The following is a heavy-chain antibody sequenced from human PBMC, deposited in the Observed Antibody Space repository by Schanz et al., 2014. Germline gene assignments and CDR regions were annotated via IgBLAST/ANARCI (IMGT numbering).Heavy chain of an antibody. CDR1: GYTFTRYY. D-gene: IGHD3-22*01. V-gene: IGHV1-18*04. Sequence: QVQLIQSGAEVKKPGASVKVSCKASGYTFTRYYIHWVRQAPGQGLEWMGWITAYNGDTNYALKLQGRVTMTTDTSTGTAYMELRSLRSDDTALYYCTRSNYYDNSDYYNSFDYWGQGTLXTVSS. CDR3: TRSNYYDNSDYYNSFDY. J-gene: IGHJ4*02. CDR2: ITAYNGDT.